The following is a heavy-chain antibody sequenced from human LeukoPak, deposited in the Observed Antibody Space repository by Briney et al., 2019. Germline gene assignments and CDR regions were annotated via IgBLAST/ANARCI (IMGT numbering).Heavy chain of an antibody. CDR3: ARDFSPSGKVDY. V-gene: IGHV3-33*01. Sequence: GGSLRLSCAASGFTFSSYGMHWVRQAPGKGLEWVAVIWYDGSNKYYADSVMGRFTISRDNSKNTLYLQMNSLRAEDTAVYYRARDFSPSGKVDYWGQGTLVTVSS. CDR2: IWYDGSNK. D-gene: IGHD3-3*01. J-gene: IGHJ4*02. CDR1: GFTFSSYG.